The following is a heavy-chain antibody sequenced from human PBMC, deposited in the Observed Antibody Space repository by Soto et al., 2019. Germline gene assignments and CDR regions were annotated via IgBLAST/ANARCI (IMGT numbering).Heavy chain of an antibody. CDR2: IYYTGST. CDR1: GGSVSTDTYY. V-gene: IGHV4-61*03. D-gene: IGHD3-10*01. Sequence: PSETLSLTCSVSGGSVSTDTYYWSCIRPPTGRGLEWIGNIYYTGSTNYNPSLKSRVTMPVDTSENHSSLKLRSVTAAETARYYCASQRGYWGRGALVTVSS. J-gene: IGHJ4*02. CDR3: ASQRGY.